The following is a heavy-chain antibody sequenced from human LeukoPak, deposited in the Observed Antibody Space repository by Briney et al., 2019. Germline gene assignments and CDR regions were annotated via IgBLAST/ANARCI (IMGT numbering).Heavy chain of an antibody. V-gene: IGHV3-7*01. CDR3: ARKAYSSSWFYYYYYMDV. J-gene: IGHJ6*03. Sequence: GGSLRLSCAASGFTFSSYWMSWVRQAPGKGLEWVANIKQDGSEKYYVDSVKGRFTISRDNAKNSLYLQMNSLRAEDTAVYYCARKAYSSSWFYYYYYMDVWGKGTTVTVSS. CDR2: IKQDGSEK. D-gene: IGHD6-13*01. CDR1: GFTFSSYW.